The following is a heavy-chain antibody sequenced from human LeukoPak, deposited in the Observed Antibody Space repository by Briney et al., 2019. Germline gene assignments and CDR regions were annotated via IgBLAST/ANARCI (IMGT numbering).Heavy chain of an antibody. CDR2: IYSGGST. Sequence: GGSLRLSCAASGFTVSSNYMSWVCQAPGKGLEWVSVIYSGGSTYYADSVKGRFTISRDNSKNTLFLQMNSLRAEDTAVYYCARTIAVAGIYMDVWGKGTTVTVSS. J-gene: IGHJ6*03. D-gene: IGHD6-19*01. V-gene: IGHV3-53*01. CDR3: ARTIAVAGIYMDV. CDR1: GFTVSSNY.